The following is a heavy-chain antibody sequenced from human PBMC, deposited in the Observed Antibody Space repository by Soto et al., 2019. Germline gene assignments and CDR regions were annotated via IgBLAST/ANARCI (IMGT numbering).Heavy chain of an antibody. D-gene: IGHD3-10*01. CDR2: IIPILGIA. Sequence: QVQLVQSGAEVKKPGSSVKVSCKASGGTFSSYTISWVRQAPGQGLEGMGRIIPILGIANYAQKFQGRVTSTADKSTSTAYMELSSLRSDDTAVYYCAREEYYYGSGAFFDYWGQGTLVTVSS. V-gene: IGHV1-69*08. J-gene: IGHJ4*02. CDR1: GGTFSSYT. CDR3: AREEYYYGSGAFFDY.